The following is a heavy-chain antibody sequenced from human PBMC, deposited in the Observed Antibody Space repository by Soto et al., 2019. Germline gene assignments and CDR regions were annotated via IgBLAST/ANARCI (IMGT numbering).Heavy chain of an antibody. J-gene: IGHJ6*02. V-gene: IGHV1-3*01. CDR1: GYTFTSYA. CDR3: ARAPVATIYDYYYYGMDV. Sequence: GASVKVSCKASGYTFTSYAMHWVRQAPGQRLEWMGWINAGNGDTKYSQKFQGRVTITRDASASTVYLELSSVKSEDTAVYYCARAPVATIYDYYYYGMDVWGQGTTVTVSS. CDR2: INAGNGDT. D-gene: IGHD5-12*01.